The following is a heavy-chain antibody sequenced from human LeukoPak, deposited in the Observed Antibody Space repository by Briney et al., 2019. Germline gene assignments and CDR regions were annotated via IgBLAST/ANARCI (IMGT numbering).Heavy chain of an antibody. D-gene: IGHD7-27*01. CDR3: ARDLANWGLIDY. J-gene: IGHJ4*02. CDR2: INGDGSST. V-gene: IGHV3-74*01. Sequence: PGGSLRLSCAASGFTFSSHWMHWVRQAPGKGLVWVSRINGDGSSTSYADSVKGRFTISRDNAKNTLYLQMNSLRAEDTAVYHCARDLANWGLIDYWGQGTLVTVSS. CDR1: GFTFSSHW.